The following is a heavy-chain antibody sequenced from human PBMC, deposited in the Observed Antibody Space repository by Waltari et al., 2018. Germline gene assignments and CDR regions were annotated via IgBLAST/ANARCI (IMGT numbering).Heavy chain of an antibody. Sequence: QVQLQESGPGLVKPSETLSLTCTVSGYSISSGYYWGWIRQPPGKGLEWIGSIYHSGSTYYNPSLKSRVTISVDTYKNQFSLKLSSVTAADTAVYYCARDSGTPFDYWGQGTLVTVSS. J-gene: IGHJ4*02. D-gene: IGHD1-1*01. V-gene: IGHV4-38-2*02. CDR1: GYSISSGYY. CDR2: IYHSGST. CDR3: ARDSGTPFDY.